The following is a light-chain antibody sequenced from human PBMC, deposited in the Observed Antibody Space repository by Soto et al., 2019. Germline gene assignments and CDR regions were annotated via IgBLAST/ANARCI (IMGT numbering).Light chain of an antibody. J-gene: IGLJ1*01. CDR1: SGDIGSYNR. V-gene: IGLV2-14*01. CDR2: EVT. CDR3: SSYTNINTRASV. Sequence: QSVLTQPASVSGSPGQSITISCTGTSGDIGSYNRVSWYQQHPGKAPKLIIYEVTDRPSGVSHPFSGSKSGNTASLTISGLQAEDEAEYYCSSYTNINTRASVFGTGTKLTVL.